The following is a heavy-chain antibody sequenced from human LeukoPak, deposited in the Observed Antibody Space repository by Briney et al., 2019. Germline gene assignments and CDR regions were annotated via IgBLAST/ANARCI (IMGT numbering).Heavy chain of an antibody. Sequence: AGSLRLSCAASGFTFSSYAMSWVRQAPGKGLEWVSTISHSGDSTYYADSVKGRFTISRDNSKNTLYLQMNRLRAEDTAVYYCATVYLIVPNSMNMVFDYWGQGTLVTVSS. V-gene: IGHV3-23*01. J-gene: IGHJ4*02. CDR1: GFTFSSYA. D-gene: IGHD2/OR15-2a*01. CDR2: ISHSGDST. CDR3: ATVYLIVPNSMNMVFDY.